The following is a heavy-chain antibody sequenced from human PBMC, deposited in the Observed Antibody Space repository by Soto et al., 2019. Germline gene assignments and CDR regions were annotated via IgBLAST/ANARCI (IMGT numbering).Heavy chain of an antibody. D-gene: IGHD1-1*01. CDR3: ARVRYGDY. CDR1: GYTFTSYG. CDR2: ISAHNGNT. J-gene: IGHJ4*02. V-gene: IGHV1-18*01. Sequence: QVHLVQSGAEVKKPGASVKVSCKASGYTFTSYGITWVRQAPGQGLEWMGWISAHNGNTDYAQKLQGRVIVTRDTSTSTAFLELRSLRADVTAVYYCARVRYGDYWGQGALVTVSS.